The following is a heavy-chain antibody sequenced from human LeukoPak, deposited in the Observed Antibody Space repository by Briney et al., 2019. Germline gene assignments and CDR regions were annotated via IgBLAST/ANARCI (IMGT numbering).Heavy chain of an antibody. D-gene: IGHD3-10*01. J-gene: IGHJ4*02. V-gene: IGHV3-23*01. CDR3: AKDMVRGVIQSAFDF. CDR2: ISGSGGST. CDR1: GFTFSSYA. Sequence: PGGSLRLSCAASGFTFSSYAMSWARQAPGKGLEWVSTISGSGGSTHYADSVNGRFTISRDSSKSTLHLQMNSLRVEDTAVYYCAKDMVRGVIQSAFDFWGQGTLVTVSS.